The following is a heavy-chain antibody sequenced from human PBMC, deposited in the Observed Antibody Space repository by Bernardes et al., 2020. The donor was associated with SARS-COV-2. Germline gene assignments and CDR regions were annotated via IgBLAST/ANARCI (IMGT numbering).Heavy chain of an antibody. Sequence: ASVKVSCKASGYTFSSYSVHWVRQAPGQRLEWMGWINAGNGYTKYSQKFQGRVTFTRDTSASTAYMELNTLRSEDTAIYYCARDSPPFGDTFDYWGQGTLVTV. J-gene: IGHJ4*01. D-gene: IGHD2-21*02. CDR3: ARDSPPFGDTFDY. CDR2: INAGNGYT. V-gene: IGHV1-3*01. CDR1: GYTFSSYS.